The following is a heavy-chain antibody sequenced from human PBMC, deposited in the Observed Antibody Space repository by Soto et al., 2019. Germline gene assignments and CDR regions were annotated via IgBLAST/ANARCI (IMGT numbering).Heavy chain of an antibody. D-gene: IGHD4-17*01. CDR3: ARSEATVLDS. J-gene: IGHJ4*02. CDR1: GGSMSSSNW. Sequence: QVRLQESGPGLVKPSGTLSLTCTVSGGSMSSSNWWNWVRQTPGKGLEWIGEAHQSGRTNYNPSLKSRVTISVDKSKNRFSLNLSSVTAADTAVYYCARSEATVLDSWGQGTLVTVSS. CDR2: AHQSGRT. V-gene: IGHV4-4*02.